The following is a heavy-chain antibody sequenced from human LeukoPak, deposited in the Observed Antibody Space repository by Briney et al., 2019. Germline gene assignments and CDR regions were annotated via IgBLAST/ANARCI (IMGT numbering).Heavy chain of an antibody. V-gene: IGHV4-59*08. J-gene: IGHJ4*02. CDR2: IYYSGST. CDR3: AWVRGVGNGYYYFDY. CDR1: GGSISSHY. Sequence: TPSETLSLTRTVSGGSISSHYWSWIRQPPGKGLECIVYIYYSGSTNYSPSLRSRVTISVDTSKNKFALRLSSVPAADTAGYYCAWVRGVGNGYYYFDYWGQGTLVTVSS. D-gene: IGHD3-22*01.